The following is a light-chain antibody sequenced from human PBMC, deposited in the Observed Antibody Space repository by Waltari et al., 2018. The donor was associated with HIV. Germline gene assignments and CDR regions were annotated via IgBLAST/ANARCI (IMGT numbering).Light chain of an antibody. J-gene: IGKJ4*02. V-gene: IGKV3-20*01. CDR3: QQYGYSPRT. CDR2: CAS. CDR1: QRIINSF. Sequence: EFVLTQSPGTLSFYPGESATLSCRASQRIINSFLACYQQKPGQAPRLLILCASSTATGIPDRFSGLGSGTDFTLTSSRLEPEDFAVYYGQQYGYSPRTFGGGTKVEIK.